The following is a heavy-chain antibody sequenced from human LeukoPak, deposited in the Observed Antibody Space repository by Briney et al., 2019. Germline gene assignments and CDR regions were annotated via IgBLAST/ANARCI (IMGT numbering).Heavy chain of an antibody. D-gene: IGHD6-13*01. V-gene: IGHV4-34*01. CDR3: ARAGIAAGRWFDP. CDR1: GGSFSGYY. J-gene: IGHJ5*02. Sequence: PSETLSLTCAVYGGSFSGYYWSWIRQPPGKGLEWIGEINHSGTTNYNPSLKSRVTISVDTSKNQFSLKLSSVTAADTAVYYCARAGIAAGRWFDPWGQEPWSPSPQ. CDR2: INHSGTT.